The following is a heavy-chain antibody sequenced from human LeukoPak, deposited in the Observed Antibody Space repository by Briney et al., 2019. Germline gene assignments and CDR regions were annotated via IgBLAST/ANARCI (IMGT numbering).Heavy chain of an antibody. Sequence: PGGSLRLSCAASGFTFSDYYMSWIHQTPGKGLEWVSYISDSSGYKNYADSLKGRFTISRDNAKNSVYLQMNSLSAEDTAVYYCARQGLYDSSDFWTFQHWGQGTLVTVSS. CDR1: GFTFSDYY. CDR2: ISDSSGYK. V-gene: IGHV3-11*06. J-gene: IGHJ1*01. D-gene: IGHD3/OR15-3a*01. CDR3: ARQGLYDSSDFWTFQH.